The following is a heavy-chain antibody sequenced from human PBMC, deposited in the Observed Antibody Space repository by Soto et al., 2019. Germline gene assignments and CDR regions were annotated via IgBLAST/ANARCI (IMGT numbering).Heavy chain of an antibody. D-gene: IGHD6-6*01. V-gene: IGHV4-31*03. CDR2: IYDTESA. J-gene: IGHJ4*02. Sequence: PSETLSLTCSVSGESISSGGYYWSWIRHLPGKGLEWIGYIYDTESAYYNPSLKSRVSISMDTSENHFAMRLTSVTAADSAVYYCARASSSSSAADYWGQGLQVNVPQ. CDR3: ARASSSSSAADY. CDR1: GESISSGGYY.